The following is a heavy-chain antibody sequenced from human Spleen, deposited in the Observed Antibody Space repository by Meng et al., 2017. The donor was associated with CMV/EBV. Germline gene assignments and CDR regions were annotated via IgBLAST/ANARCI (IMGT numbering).Heavy chain of an antibody. V-gene: IGHV4-31*02. CDR1: SGGSF. D-gene: IGHD3-22*01. CDR2: IYYTRSS. Sequence: SGGSFWSWIRQPPGKGLGWIGYIYYTRSSKYNPFLKSRVSISVDTSKNQFSLKLNSVTVADTAVYYCARTRYYYNSTGYSVPTTFDYWGQGALVTVSS. CDR3: ARTRYYYNSTGYSVPTTFDY. J-gene: IGHJ4*02.